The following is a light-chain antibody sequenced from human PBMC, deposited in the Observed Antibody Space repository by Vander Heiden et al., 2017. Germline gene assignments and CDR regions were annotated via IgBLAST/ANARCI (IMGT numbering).Light chain of an antibody. Sequence: EIMMTQSPATLSVSPGERVTLSCRASQSVSNKLVWYQQKVGQAPRLLIYDASTRASGLPARFTGSGSGTEFTLTISNLQSEDFAMYYCHQHDNWPRTFGGGTKVEI. J-gene: IGKJ4*01. CDR3: HQHDNWPRT. V-gene: IGKV3-15*01. CDR2: DAS. CDR1: QSVSNK.